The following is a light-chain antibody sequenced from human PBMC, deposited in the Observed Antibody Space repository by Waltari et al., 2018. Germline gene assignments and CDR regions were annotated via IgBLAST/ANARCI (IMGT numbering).Light chain of an antibody. Sequence: QSVLTQPPSASGNPGQRVTISCSGSSSNIGSHSVNWYQQFPGTAPKLLMYSNDQRPSCVSDRFFGSKSGTSASLAISGLQSEDEADYFCAARDDSLSGQVFGGGTKLTVL. CDR1: SSNIGSHS. V-gene: IGLV1-44*01. CDR2: SND. J-gene: IGLJ3*02. CDR3: AARDDSLSGQV.